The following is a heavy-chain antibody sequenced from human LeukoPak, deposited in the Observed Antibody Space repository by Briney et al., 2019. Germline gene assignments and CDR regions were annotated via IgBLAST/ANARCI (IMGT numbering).Heavy chain of an antibody. V-gene: IGHV3-23*01. Sequence: GGSLRLSCAGSGFTFKTNTLTWVRQAPGKRPEGLSTITASGSPTYYADSVRGRFTISRDKSSSTLYLQMSGLRAEDTAVYYCARDRSTDAISKYWGEGTLVAVSS. CDR1: GFTFKTNT. J-gene: IGHJ4*02. D-gene: IGHD1-14*01. CDR2: ITASGSPT. CDR3: ARDRSTDAISKY.